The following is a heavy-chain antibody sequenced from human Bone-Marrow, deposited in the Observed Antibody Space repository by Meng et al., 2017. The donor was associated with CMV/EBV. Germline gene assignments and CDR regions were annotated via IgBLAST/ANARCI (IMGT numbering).Heavy chain of an antibody. D-gene: IGHD1-26*01. CDR2: IEQDGSEK. CDR3: SRDTYHSYLRPHYYYYGMDV. Sequence: GESLKISCAASGFTFSSYWMSWVRQAPGKGLEWVANIEQDGSEKYYVDSVKGRFTISRDNAKNSLYLQMNSLRAEDTAVFLCSRDTYHSYLRPHYYYYGMDVWGQGTTVTVSS. V-gene: IGHV3-7*01. CDR1: GFTFSSYW. J-gene: IGHJ6*02.